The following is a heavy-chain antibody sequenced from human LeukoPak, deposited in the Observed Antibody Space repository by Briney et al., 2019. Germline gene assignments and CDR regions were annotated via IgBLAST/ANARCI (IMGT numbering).Heavy chain of an antibody. CDR3: ARSIIGTRSKFDY. CDR2: IYNSETT. Sequence: PSETLSLTCTVSGASISRYYWSWIRQSPGKGLEWIGYIYNSETTNYNPSLKSRVTISVDTSKNHFSLKLRSVTAADTAVYSCARSIIGTRSKFDYWGQGTLVTVSS. J-gene: IGHJ4*02. CDR1: GASISRYY. D-gene: IGHD1/OR15-1a*01. V-gene: IGHV4-59*08.